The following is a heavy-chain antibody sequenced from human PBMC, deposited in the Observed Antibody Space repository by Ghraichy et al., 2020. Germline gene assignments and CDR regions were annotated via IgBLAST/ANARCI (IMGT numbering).Heavy chain of an antibody. D-gene: IGHD3-10*01. CDR3: ARDGFGGLFPY. CDR2: IKEDGSHR. Sequence: GGSLRLSCVASGFTFRTYWMSWLRTAPGKGLEWVANIKEDGSHRNYVDSVRGRFTISRDDAKNSLYLQMDSLRGDDTAVYYCARDGFGGLFPYWGQGTQGTVAS. CDR1: GFTFRTYW. V-gene: IGHV3-7*03. J-gene: IGHJ4*02.